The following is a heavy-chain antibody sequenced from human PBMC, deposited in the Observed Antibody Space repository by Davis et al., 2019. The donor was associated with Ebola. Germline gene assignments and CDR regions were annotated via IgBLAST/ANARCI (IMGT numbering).Heavy chain of an antibody. Sequence: ASVKVSCKASGYTFTGYYMHWVRQAPGQGLEWMGWINPNSGGTNYAQKFQGRVTMTRDTSISTAYMELSRLRSDDTAVYYCARYGTGSYYGDDAFDIWGQGTMVTVSS. CDR1: GYTFTGYY. CDR3: ARYGTGSYYGDDAFDI. D-gene: IGHD1-26*01. V-gene: IGHV1-2*02. CDR2: INPNSGGT. J-gene: IGHJ3*02.